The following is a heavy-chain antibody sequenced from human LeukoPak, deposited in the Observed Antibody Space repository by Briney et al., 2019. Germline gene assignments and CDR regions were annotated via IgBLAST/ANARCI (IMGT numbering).Heavy chain of an antibody. Sequence: ASVKVSCKASGYTFTSYYMHWVRQAPGQGLEWMGIINPSGGSTSYAQKFQGRVTMTTDTSTSTAYMELRSLRSDDTAVYYCARSGYFDWLTFGYWGQGTLVTVSS. CDR2: INPSGGST. J-gene: IGHJ4*02. V-gene: IGHV1-46*01. CDR3: ARSGYFDWLTFGY. CDR1: GYTFTSYY. D-gene: IGHD3-9*01.